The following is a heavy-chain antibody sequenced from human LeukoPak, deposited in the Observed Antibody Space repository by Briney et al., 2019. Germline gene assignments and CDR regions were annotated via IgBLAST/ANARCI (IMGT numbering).Heavy chain of an antibody. J-gene: IGHJ4*02. D-gene: IGHD2-2*01. CDR1: GFTSNSYI. CDR3: VRDSSSRPL. V-gene: IGHV3-21*06. CDR2: ISSGSIYI. Sequence: GGSLRLSCAASGFTSNSYIMNWVRQAPRKGPEWVSAISSGSIYIYYADSVKGRFTISRDDAKNSLFLEMNSVTVEDTGIYYCVRDSSSRPLWGQGTLVTISS.